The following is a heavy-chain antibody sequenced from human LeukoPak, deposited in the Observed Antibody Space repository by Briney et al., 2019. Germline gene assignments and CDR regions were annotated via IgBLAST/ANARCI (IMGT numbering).Heavy chain of an antibody. Sequence: GGSLRLSCAASGFTFSCYAMSWVRQAPGKGLEWVSAISGSGGSTYYADSVKGRFTISRDNSKNTLYLQMNSLRAEDTAVYYCANPEGYYYDSSGYYTQSDYWGQGTLVTVSS. CDR3: ANPEGYYYDSSGYYTQSDY. CDR1: GFTFSCYA. J-gene: IGHJ4*02. D-gene: IGHD3-22*01. V-gene: IGHV3-23*01. CDR2: ISGSGGST.